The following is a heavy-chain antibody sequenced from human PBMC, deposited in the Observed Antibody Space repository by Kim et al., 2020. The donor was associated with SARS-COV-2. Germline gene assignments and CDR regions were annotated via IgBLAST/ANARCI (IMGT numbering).Heavy chain of an antibody. CDR1: GGSISSSSYY. CDR3: ARDPKQWLGQNAFDI. Sequence: SETLSLTCTVSGGSISSSSYYWGWIRQPPGKGLEWIGSIYYSGSTYYNPSLKSRVTISVDTSKNQFSLKLSSVTAADTAVYYCARDPKQWLGQNAFDIWGQGTMVTVSS. D-gene: IGHD6-19*01. J-gene: IGHJ3*02. CDR2: IYYSGST. V-gene: IGHV4-39*07.